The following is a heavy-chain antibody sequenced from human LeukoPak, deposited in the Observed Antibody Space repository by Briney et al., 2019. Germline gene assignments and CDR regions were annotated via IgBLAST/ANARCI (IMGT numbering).Heavy chain of an antibody. CDR1: GGSFSSYY. D-gene: IGHD6-13*01. J-gene: IGHJ5*02. Sequence: PSGTLSLTCAVYGGSFSSYYWSWIRQPPGKGLEWIGEINHSGSTNYNPSLKSRVTISVDTSKNQFSLKLSSVTAADTAVYYCARAGYSSSWYTWFDPWGQGTLVTVSS. CDR3: ARAGYSSSWYTWFDP. V-gene: IGHV4-34*01. CDR2: INHSGST.